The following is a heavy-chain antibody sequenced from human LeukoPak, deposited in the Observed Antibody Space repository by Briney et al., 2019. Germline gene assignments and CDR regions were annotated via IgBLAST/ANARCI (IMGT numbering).Heavy chain of an antibody. CDR3: AKAYCGSDCYTGPGDY. CDR1: GFTFSSYA. Sequence: QSGGSLRLSCAASGFTFSSYAMNWVRQAPGKGLEWVSAISGSGGSTYYADYVKGRFTISRDNSKNTLYLQMNSLRAEDTAVYYCAKAYCGSDCYTGPGDYWGQGTLVTVSS. J-gene: IGHJ4*02. D-gene: IGHD2-21*02. CDR2: ISGSGGST. V-gene: IGHV3-23*01.